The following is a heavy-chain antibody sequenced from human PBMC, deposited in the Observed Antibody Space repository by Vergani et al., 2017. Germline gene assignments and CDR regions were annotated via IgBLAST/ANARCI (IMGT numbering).Heavy chain of an antibody. CDR2: IYYSGST. D-gene: IGHD6-13*01. CDR1: GGSISSYY. CDR3: ARVGVGIAAYYYYYYYMDV. V-gene: IGHV4-59*01. J-gene: IGHJ6*03. Sequence: QVQLQESGPGLVKLSETLSFTCTVSGGSISSYYWSWIRQPPGKGLEWIGDIYYSGSTNYNPSLNSRVTISVYTSKTQFSLKLSSVTAADTAVYYCARVGVGIAAYYYYYYYMDVWGKGTTVTVSS.